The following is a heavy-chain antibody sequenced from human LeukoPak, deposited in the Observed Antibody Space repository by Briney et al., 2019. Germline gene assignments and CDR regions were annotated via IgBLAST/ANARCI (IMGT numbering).Heavy chain of an antibody. CDR3: ASLYCSSTSCYYWFDP. CDR1: GGSFSGYY. V-gene: IGHV4-34*01. J-gene: IGHJ5*02. CDR2: INHSGST. Sequence: SETLSLTCAVYGGSFSGYYWSWIRQPPGKGLEWIGEINHSGSTNYNPSLKSRVTISVDTSKNQFSLKLSSVTAADTAVYYCASLYCSSTSCYYWFDPWGQGTLVTVSS. D-gene: IGHD2-2*01.